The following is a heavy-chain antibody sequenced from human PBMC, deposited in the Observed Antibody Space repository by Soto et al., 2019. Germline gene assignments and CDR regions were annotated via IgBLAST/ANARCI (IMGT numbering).Heavy chain of an antibody. J-gene: IGHJ4*02. D-gene: IGHD5-12*01. CDR2: INHSGST. CDR1: GGSFSGYY. CDR3: ARDHDSGYDFHYFDY. V-gene: IGHV4-34*01. Sequence: PSETLSLTCAVYGGSFSGYYWSWIRQPPGKGLEWIGEINHSGSTNYNPSLKSRVTISVDTSKNQFSLKLSSVTAADTAVYYCARDHDSGYDFHYFDYWGQGTLVTVSS.